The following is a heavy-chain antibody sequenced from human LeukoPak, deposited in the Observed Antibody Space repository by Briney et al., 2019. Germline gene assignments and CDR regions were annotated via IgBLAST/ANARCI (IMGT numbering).Heavy chain of an antibody. CDR1: GYTFTSYA. CDR2: INAGNGNT. V-gene: IGHV1-3*01. CDR3: ARGGSYGDEQTDY. D-gene: IGHD4-17*01. Sequence: ASVKVSCKASGYTFTSYALHWVRQAPGQRLEWMGWINAGNGNTKYSQKFQGRVTITRDTSASTAYMELSSLRSEDTAVYYCARGGSYGDEQTDYWGQGTLVTVSS. J-gene: IGHJ4*02.